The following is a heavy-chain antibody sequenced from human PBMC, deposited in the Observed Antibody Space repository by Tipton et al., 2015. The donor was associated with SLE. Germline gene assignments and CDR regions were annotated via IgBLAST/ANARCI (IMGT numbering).Heavy chain of an antibody. CDR2: ISLDGSNK. V-gene: IGHV3-30*04. CDR3: AKDRYSGSFYYFDD. CDR1: GFSFSGYA. J-gene: IGHJ4*02. Sequence: SLRLSCAASGFSFSGYAMHWVRQAPGKGLEWVAVISLDGSNKYYADSVKGRFTISRDNAKNSLYLQMDSLRTDDTALYYCAKDRYSGSFYYFDDWGQGTLVTVSS. D-gene: IGHD1-26*01.